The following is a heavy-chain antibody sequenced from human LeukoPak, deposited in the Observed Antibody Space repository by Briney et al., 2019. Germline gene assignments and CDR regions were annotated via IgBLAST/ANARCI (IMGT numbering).Heavy chain of an antibody. V-gene: IGHV3-23*01. CDR2: ISGSGGST. CDR3: AKLVSQRALYFDY. J-gene: IGHJ4*02. CDR1: GFTFSSYA. Sequence: RSGGSLRLSCAASGFTFSSYAMSWVRQAPGKGLEWVSAISGSGGSTYYADSVKGRFTISRDNSKNTLYLQMNSLRAEDTAVYYCAKLVSQRALYFDYWGQGTLVTVSS. D-gene: IGHD6-6*01.